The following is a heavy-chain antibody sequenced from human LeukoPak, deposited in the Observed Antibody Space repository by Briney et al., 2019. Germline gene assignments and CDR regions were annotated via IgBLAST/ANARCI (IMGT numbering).Heavy chain of an antibody. D-gene: IGHD6-19*01. CDR1: GYSFATYW. CDR3: ARSGHKYSSGWFGGAFDI. CDR2: MYSGGSDA. Sequence: GESLKISCKGSGYSFATYWIGWVRQMPGKGLEWMGIMYSGGSDARYSPSFQGQVTISADKSISTAYLQWSSLKASDTAIYFCARSGHKYSSGWFGGAFDIWGQGTMVTVSS. V-gene: IGHV5-51*01. J-gene: IGHJ3*02.